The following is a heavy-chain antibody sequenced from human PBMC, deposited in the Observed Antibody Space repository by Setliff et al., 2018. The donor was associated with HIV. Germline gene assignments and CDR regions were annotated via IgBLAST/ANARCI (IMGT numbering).Heavy chain of an antibody. Sequence: PSETLSLTCSVSGASISSYYWSWIRQPPGKGLEWLGYISPTGNTNYNPSLKSRVTISTDTSKNQFSLNVRSVTAADTAVYFCAKSSPSIGYISDHWGQGTLVTVTS. CDR3: AKSSPSIGYISDH. D-gene: IGHD5-12*01. CDR2: ISPTGNT. CDR1: GASISSYY. V-gene: IGHV4-59*03. J-gene: IGHJ4*02.